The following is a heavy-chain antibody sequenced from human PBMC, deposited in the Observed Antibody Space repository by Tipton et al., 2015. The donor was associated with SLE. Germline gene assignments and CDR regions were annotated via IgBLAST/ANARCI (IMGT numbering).Heavy chain of an antibody. V-gene: IGHV5-51*01. Sequence: QLVQSGAEVKKPGESLKISCRVSGYTFANFWISWVRQTPGKGLEWMGFIYPGDSDTKYSPSFEGQVTISADKSTSTAYVQWNSLKTSDSAMYYCAGGQASLGLDFWGQGTLVTVSS. CDR3: AGGQASLGLDF. CDR2: IYPGDSDT. J-gene: IGHJ4*02. D-gene: IGHD3-16*01. CDR1: GYTFANFW.